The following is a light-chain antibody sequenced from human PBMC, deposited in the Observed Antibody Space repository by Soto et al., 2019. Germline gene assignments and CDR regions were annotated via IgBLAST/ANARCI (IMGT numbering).Light chain of an antibody. CDR1: QSITTY. CDR3: QQTSTTPWT. Sequence: DIQMTQSPSSLSASVGDRVTITCRASQSITTYLNWYQQKAGKAPKLLIYGASSLRSGVPSRFSGSGSGTDFTLTISSLQPEDFATYYCQQTSTTPWTFGQGTKVEIK. V-gene: IGKV1-39*01. CDR2: GAS. J-gene: IGKJ1*01.